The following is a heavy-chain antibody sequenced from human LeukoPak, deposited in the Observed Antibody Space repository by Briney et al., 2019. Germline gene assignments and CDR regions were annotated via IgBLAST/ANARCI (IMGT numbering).Heavy chain of an antibody. CDR2: IYYSGST. D-gene: IGHD5-18*01. CDR3: ARGRYSYRYWDY. J-gene: IGHJ4*02. Sequence: SETLSLTCTVSGGSISSYYWSWIRQPPGKGLEWIGYIYYSGSTNYNPSLKSRVTISVDTSKNQFSLKLSSVTAADTAVYYCARGRYSYRYWDYWGQGTLVTVSS. V-gene: IGHV4-59*01. CDR1: GGSISSYY.